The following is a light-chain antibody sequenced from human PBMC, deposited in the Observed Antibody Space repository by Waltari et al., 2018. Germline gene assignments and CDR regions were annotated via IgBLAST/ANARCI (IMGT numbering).Light chain of an antibody. CDR1: NIGSKS. CDR2: DDS. J-gene: IGLJ2*01. V-gene: IGLV3-21*02. Sequence: SYVLTQPPSVSVAAGQTARVPSGGTNIGSKSVNWYQQRPGQAPILVPYDDSDRPSGIPDRFSGSNSGNTATLTISRVEAGDEADYYCQVWDGSTDVVFGGGTKLTVL. CDR3: QVWDGSTDVV.